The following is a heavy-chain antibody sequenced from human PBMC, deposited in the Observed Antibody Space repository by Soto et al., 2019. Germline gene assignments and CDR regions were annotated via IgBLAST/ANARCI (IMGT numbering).Heavy chain of an antibody. Sequence: QLQLQESGPGLVKPSETLSLTCTVSGGSISSSSYYWGWIRQPPGKGLEWIGSIYYSGSTYYNPSLKSRVTLSVDTSKNPFPLKLSSVTAADTAVYYCARPPYYYDSSGYYYEGTFDYWGQGTLVTVSS. CDR2: IYYSGST. D-gene: IGHD3-22*01. V-gene: IGHV4-39*01. CDR1: GGSISSSSYY. J-gene: IGHJ4*02. CDR3: ARPPYYYDSSGYYYEGTFDY.